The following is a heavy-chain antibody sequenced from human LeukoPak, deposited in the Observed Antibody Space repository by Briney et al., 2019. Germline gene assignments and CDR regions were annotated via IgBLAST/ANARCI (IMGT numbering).Heavy chain of an antibody. D-gene: IGHD4-17*01. Sequence: GGCLRLSCTVSGFTVSSNSMTWVRQAPGRGLEWVANIKEDGSEKNYVDSVKGRFTISRDNAKNSVYLLLNSLTPEDTAVYYCPRDLRAGGTWSYGVYFDLWGRGTLVTVSS. CDR1: GFTVSSNS. V-gene: IGHV3-7*01. J-gene: IGHJ2*01. CDR2: IKEDGSEK. CDR3: PRDLRAGGTWSYGVYFDL.